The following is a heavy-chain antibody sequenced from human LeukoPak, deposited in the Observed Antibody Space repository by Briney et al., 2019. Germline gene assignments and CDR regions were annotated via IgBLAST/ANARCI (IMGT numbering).Heavy chain of an antibody. D-gene: IGHD3-10*01. V-gene: IGHV4-59*01. CDR2: IYYSGST. Sequence: SETLSLTCTGSGGSISSYYWSWIRQPPGKGLEWIGYIYYSGSTNYNPSLKSRVTISVDTSKNQFSLKLSSVTAADTAVYYCARDAAITMVRGVRIRPFDYWGQGTLVTVSS. CDR1: GGSISSYY. J-gene: IGHJ4*02. CDR3: ARDAAITMVRGVRIRPFDY.